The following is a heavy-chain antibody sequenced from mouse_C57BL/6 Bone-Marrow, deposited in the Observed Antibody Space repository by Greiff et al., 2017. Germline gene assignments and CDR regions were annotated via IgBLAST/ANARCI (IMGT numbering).Heavy chain of an antibody. J-gene: IGHJ3*01. V-gene: IGHV1-64*01. CDR3: ARKIFYYYGSSYGWFAY. Sequence: QVQLQQPGAELVKPGASVKLSCKASGYTFTSYWMHWVKQRPGQGLAWIGMIHPNSGSTNYNEKFKSKATLTVDKSSSTAYMQLSSLTSEDSAVYYCARKIFYYYGSSYGWFAYWGQGTLVTVSA. D-gene: IGHD1-1*01. CDR2: IHPNSGST. CDR1: GYTFTSYW.